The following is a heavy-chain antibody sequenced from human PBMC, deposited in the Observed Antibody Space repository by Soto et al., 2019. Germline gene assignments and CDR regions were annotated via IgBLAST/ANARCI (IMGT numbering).Heavy chain of an antibody. CDR3: AKLFYENYYYGLDV. V-gene: IGHV3-23*01. CDR2: IFGSGRST. D-gene: IGHD3-3*01. Sequence: EVQLLESGGGLVQPGGSLRLSCAASGFTFNSHAMSWVRQAPGKGLEWVSTIFGSGRSTYYADSVKGRFTISRDNSKNTVYLQINSLRAEDTAVYYCAKLFYENYYYGLDVWGQGTTVTVSS. J-gene: IGHJ6*02. CDR1: GFTFNSHA.